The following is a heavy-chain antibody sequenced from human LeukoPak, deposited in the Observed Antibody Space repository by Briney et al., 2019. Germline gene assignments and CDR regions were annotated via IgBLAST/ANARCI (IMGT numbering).Heavy chain of an antibody. J-gene: IGHJ4*02. Sequence: SETLSLTCAVYGGSFSGYYWSWIRQPPGKGLEWIGEINHSGSTNYNPSLKSRVTISVDTSKNQFSLKLSSVSAADTAVYYCARRGSSGNNLNRRPGFDYWGQGTLVTVSS. D-gene: IGHD1-20*01. V-gene: IGHV4-34*01. CDR3: ARRGSSGNNLNRRPGFDY. CDR1: GGSFSGYY. CDR2: INHSGST.